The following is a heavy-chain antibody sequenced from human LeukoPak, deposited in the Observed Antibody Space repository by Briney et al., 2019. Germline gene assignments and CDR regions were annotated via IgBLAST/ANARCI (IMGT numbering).Heavy chain of an antibody. CDR3: ARGYDTSAFDI. Sequence: GGSLRLSCAASGFTFSSYSMNWVRQAPGKGLEWVSYISSSSSTIYYADSVKGRFTISRDNAKNSLYLQMNSLRAEDTAVYYCARGYDTSAFDIWGQGTMVTVSS. CDR1: GFTFSSYS. J-gene: IGHJ3*02. D-gene: IGHD3-22*01. CDR2: ISSSSSTI. V-gene: IGHV3-48*01.